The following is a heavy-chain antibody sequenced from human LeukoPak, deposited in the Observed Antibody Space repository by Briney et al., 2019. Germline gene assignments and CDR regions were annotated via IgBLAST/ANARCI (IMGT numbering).Heavy chain of an antibody. J-gene: IGHJ4*02. CDR3: ARGYSYGYIYYFDY. V-gene: IGHV3-48*01. Sequence: GGSLRLSCAASGFTSSSYSMNWVRQAPGKGLEWVSYISSSSSTIYYADSVKGRFTISRDNAKNSLYLQMNSLRAEDTAVYYCARGYSYGYIYYFDYWGQGTLVTVSS. D-gene: IGHD5-18*01. CDR1: GFTSSSYS. CDR2: ISSSSSTI.